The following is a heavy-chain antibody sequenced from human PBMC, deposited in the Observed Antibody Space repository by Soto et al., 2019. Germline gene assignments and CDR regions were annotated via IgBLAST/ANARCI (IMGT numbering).Heavy chain of an antibody. CDR1: GFTFSSYA. Sequence: GGSLRLSCAASGFTFSSYAMHWVRQAPGKGLEWVAVISNDGSNKYYADSVKGRFTISRDNSKNTLYLQMNSLRAEDTAVYYCARDFVVGGPTINYYYGMDVWGQGTTVTVSS. CDR3: ARDFVVGGPTINYYYGMDV. V-gene: IGHV3-30-3*01. J-gene: IGHJ6*02. CDR2: ISNDGSNK. D-gene: IGHD1-26*01.